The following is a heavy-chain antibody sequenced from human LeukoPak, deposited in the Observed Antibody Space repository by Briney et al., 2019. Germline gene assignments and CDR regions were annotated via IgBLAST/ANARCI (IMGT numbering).Heavy chain of an antibody. CDR3: ARDGSGYSNT. J-gene: IGHJ4*02. Sequence: PGGSLRLSCAASGFTFSNSWMSWLRQAPGKGLEWVANMKPDGGEKYYLGSVEGRFTISRDNAKNSLHLQMNSLRVEDTAVYFCARDGSGYSNTWGQGTLVTVSP. V-gene: IGHV3-7*01. D-gene: IGHD3-10*01. CDR2: MKPDGGEK. CDR1: GFTFSNSW.